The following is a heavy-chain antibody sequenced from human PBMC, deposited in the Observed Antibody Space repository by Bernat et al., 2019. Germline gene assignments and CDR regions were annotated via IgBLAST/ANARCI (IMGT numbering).Heavy chain of an antibody. Sequence: EVQLVESGGGLVQPGGSLRLSCAASGFTFSSYWMHWVRQAPGKGLVWVSRINSDGSSTSYADSVKGRFTISRDNAKNTLYLQMNSLRAEDTAVYYCARDGPSRCSGGSCVSLDTWGHATMVPVS. V-gene: IGHV3-74*01. CDR1: GFTFSSYW. D-gene: IGHD2-15*01. CDR3: ARDGPSRCSGGSCVSLDT. J-gene: IGHJ3*02. CDR2: INSDGSST.